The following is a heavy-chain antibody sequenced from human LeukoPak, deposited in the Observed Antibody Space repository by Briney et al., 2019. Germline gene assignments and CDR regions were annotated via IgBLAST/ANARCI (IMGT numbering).Heavy chain of an antibody. D-gene: IGHD1-14*01. V-gene: IGHV3-15*01. J-gene: IGHJ4*02. CDR2: IKRKSDGGTT. CDR3: TTELDVRPNHY. CDR1: GLTFSNAW. Sequence: LGGSLRLSCAASGLTFSNAWMSWVRQVPGKGLEWVGRIKRKSDGGTTDYAAPVKGRFTISRDDSKNTLYLQMNSLKSEDTAVYYCTTELDVRPNHYWGQGTLVTVSS.